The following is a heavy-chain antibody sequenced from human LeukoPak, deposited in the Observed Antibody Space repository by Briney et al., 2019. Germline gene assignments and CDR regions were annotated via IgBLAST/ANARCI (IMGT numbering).Heavy chain of an antibody. CDR2: LYKKDKGNSTAT. J-gene: IGHJ5*02. CDR3: TRDSGTYNWFDP. Sequence: PWESLKLSCAASGFTFSGSAIHWVRPSPGKGLEWGGQLYKKDKGNSTATAYAASVKGRFTISRGDSIITAYLQMKSLKTEDTALYYCTRDSGTYNWFDPWGQGTLVTVSS. CDR1: GFTFSGSA. V-gene: IGHV3-73*01. D-gene: IGHD1-26*01.